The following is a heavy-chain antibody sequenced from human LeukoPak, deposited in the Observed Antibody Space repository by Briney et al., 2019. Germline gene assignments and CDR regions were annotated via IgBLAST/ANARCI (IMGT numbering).Heavy chain of an antibody. V-gene: IGHV4-39*01. D-gene: IGHD5-24*01. CDR2: IYYSGST. Sequence: PSETLSLTCTVSGGSISSSSYYWGWIRQPPGKGLEWIGSIYYSGSTYYNPSLKSRVTISVDTSKNQFSLKLSSVTAADTAVYYCARRNYPNRYDAFDIWGQGTMVTVSS. CDR3: ARRNYPNRYDAFDI. CDR1: GGSISSSSYY. J-gene: IGHJ3*02.